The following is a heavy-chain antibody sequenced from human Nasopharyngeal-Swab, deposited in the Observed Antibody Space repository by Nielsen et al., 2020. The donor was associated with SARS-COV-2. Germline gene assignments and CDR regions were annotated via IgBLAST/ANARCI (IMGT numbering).Heavy chain of an antibody. Sequence: SVKVSCKASGGTFSSYAISWVRQAPGQGLEWMGGIIPIFGTANYAQKFQGRVMITADESTSTAYMELSSLRSEDTAVYYCAREIGGYGSGSYYYYGMDVWGQGTTVTVSS. CDR3: AREIGGYGSGSYYYYGMDV. D-gene: IGHD3-10*01. CDR2: IIPIFGTA. V-gene: IGHV1-69*13. CDR1: GGTFSSYA. J-gene: IGHJ6*02.